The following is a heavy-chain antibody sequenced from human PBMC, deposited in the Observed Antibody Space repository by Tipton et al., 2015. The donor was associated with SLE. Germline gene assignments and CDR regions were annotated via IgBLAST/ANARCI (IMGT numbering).Heavy chain of an antibody. CDR2: ISWNSGSR. V-gene: IGHV3-9*01. CDR3: ARGYSGSYLTHFDY. J-gene: IGHJ4*02. D-gene: IGHD1-26*01. CDR1: GFTFDDYA. Sequence: SLRLSCAASGFTFDDYAMHWVRQAPGKGLEWVSSISWNSGSRGYADSVKGRLTISRDNAKNTLYLQMNSLRAEDTAVYYCARGYSGSYLTHFDYWGQGSLVTVSS.